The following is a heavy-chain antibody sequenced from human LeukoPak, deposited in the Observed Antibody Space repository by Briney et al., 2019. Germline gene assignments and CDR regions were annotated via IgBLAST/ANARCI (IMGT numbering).Heavy chain of an antibody. D-gene: IGHD1-26*01. CDR3: ARHFPSGSYYGRFDY. CDR1: GYSISTSYY. Sequence: SETLSLTCTVSGYSISTSYYWGWIRQTPGKGLEWIGSIYYSGSTYYNPSLKSRVTISVDTSKNQFSLKLSSVTAADTAVYYCARHFPSGSYYGRFDYWGQGTLVTVSS. CDR2: IYYSGST. J-gene: IGHJ4*02. V-gene: IGHV4-38-2*02.